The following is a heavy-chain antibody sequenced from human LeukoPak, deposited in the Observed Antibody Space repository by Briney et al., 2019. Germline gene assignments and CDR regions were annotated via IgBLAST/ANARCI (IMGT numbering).Heavy chain of an antibody. CDR2: ISAYNGNT. V-gene: IGHV1-18*01. J-gene: IGHJ6*03. CDR3: ARQITIFGVVMGAGYYYMDV. D-gene: IGHD3-3*01. Sequence: ASVKVSCKASGYTFTSYGISWVRQAPGQGLEWMGWISAYNGNTNYAQKLQGRVTMTTDTSTSTAYMELRSLRSDDTAVYYCARQITIFGVVMGAGYYYMDVWGKGTTVTVSS. CDR1: GYTFTSYG.